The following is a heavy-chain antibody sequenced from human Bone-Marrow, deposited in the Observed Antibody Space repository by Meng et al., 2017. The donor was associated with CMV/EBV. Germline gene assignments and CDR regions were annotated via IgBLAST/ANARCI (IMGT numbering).Heavy chain of an antibody. CDR2: INSDGSST. J-gene: IGHJ1*01. V-gene: IGHV3-74*01. CDR1: GFTFSSYW. Sequence: GESLKISCAASGFTFSSYWMHWVRHTPGKGLVWVSRINSDGSSTSYADSVKGRFTISRDTATNTVFLQMNSLRAEATAVSSCSRAPRGSGSLMARYWGPGTLFTVSS. CDR3: SRAPRGSGSLMARY. D-gene: IGHD1-26*01.